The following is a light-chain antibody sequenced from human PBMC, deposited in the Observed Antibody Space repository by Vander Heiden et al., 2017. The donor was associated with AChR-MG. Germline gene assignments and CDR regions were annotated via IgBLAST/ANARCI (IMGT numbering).Light chain of an antibody. CDR2: DVS. Sequence: SALTQPASVSGSPGQSITISFTGTSSDVGSYTYVSWYQQHPGKAPKVMIYDVSNRPSGVSNRFSGSKSGNTASLTISGLQAEDEAEYYCSSYTSRRTVLFGEGTKLTVL. CDR3: SSYTSRRTVL. V-gene: IGLV2-14*01. CDR1: SSDVGSYTY. J-gene: IGLJ2*01.